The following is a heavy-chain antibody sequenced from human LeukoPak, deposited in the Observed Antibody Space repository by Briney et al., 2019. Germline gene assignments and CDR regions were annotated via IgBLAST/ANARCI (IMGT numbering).Heavy chain of an antibody. Sequence: PSETLSLTCAVYGGSFSGYYWSWIRQPPGKGLEWIGEINHSGSTNYNPSLKSRVTISVDTSKNQFSLKLSSVTAADTAVYYCARVPGWYDAFDIWGQGTMVTVSS. CDR1: GGSFSGYY. D-gene: IGHD6-19*01. CDR3: ARVPGWYDAFDI. J-gene: IGHJ3*02. CDR2: INHSGST. V-gene: IGHV4-34*01.